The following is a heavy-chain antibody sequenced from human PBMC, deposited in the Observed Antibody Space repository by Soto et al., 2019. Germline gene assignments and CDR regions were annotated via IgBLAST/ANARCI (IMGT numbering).Heavy chain of an antibody. V-gene: IGHV3-21*01. CDR3: ARGVRFLDY. J-gene: IGHJ4*02. Sequence: EVQLVESGGGLVKPGGSLRLSCAASGFTFSSYSMNWVRQAPGKGVEWFSSISSSNTYINYADSVRGRFTISRDNAKNSLYLQMNNLRAEDTAVYYCARGVRFLDYWGQGTLVTVSS. CDR1: GFTFSSYS. D-gene: IGHD2-21*01. CDR2: ISSSNTYI.